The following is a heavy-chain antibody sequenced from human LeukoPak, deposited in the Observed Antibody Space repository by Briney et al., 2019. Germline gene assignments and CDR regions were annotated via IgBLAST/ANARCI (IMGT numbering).Heavy chain of an antibody. Sequence: SETLSLICTVCGGSICSYYWRWIRQPPGKGLEWIGYIYYSGSTNYNPSLKSRVTISVDTSKSQFSLMLSSVTAADTAVYFCARRNSGTHTFDYWGQGTLVTVSS. D-gene: IGHD1/OR15-1a*01. J-gene: IGHJ4*02. CDR2: IYYSGST. CDR1: GGSICSYY. CDR3: ARRNSGTHTFDY. V-gene: IGHV4-59*01.